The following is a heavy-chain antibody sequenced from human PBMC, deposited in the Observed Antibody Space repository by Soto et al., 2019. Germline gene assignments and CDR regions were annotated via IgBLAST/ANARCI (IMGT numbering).Heavy chain of an antibody. V-gene: IGHV5-51*01. D-gene: IGHD3-16*02. J-gene: IGHJ4*02. Sequence: LGESLKISCKGSGSSLSTSWIAWARQMPGKGLEWVGVIFFGDSDTRYGPSFQGQVTLSVDKSITTAYLQWNSLKTSDTAIYYCARHYHGFDYWGQGTPVTVSS. CDR3: ARHYHGFDY. CDR1: GSSLSTSW. CDR2: IFFGDSDT.